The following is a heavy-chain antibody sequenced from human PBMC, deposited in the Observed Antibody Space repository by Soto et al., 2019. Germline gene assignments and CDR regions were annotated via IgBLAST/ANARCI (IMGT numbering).Heavy chain of an antibody. Sequence: SETRSLTCTVSGGSISSSSYYWGWIRQPPGKGLEWIGSIYYSGSTYYNPSLKSRVTISVDTSKNQFSLKLSSVTAADTAVYYCARHDYGEIEPLDDWGQGTLVNVSS. CDR1: GGSISSSSYY. CDR2: IYYSGST. V-gene: IGHV4-39*01. CDR3: ARHDYGEIEPLDD. J-gene: IGHJ4*02. D-gene: IGHD4-17*01.